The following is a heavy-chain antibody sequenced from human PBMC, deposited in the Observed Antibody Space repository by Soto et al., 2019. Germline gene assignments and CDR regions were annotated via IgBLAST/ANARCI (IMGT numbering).Heavy chain of an antibody. Sequence: EVQLVESGGGLVQPGGSLRLSCAASGFTFSSYSMNWVLQAPGKGLEWVSYISSSSSTIYYADSVKGRFTISRDNAKNSLYLQMNSLRDEDTAVYYCARDQKQLWLRGHSYYYGMDVWGQGTTVTVSS. V-gene: IGHV3-48*02. CDR1: GFTFSSYS. CDR3: ARDQKQLWLRGHSYYYGMDV. D-gene: IGHD5-18*01. J-gene: IGHJ6*02. CDR2: ISSSSSTI.